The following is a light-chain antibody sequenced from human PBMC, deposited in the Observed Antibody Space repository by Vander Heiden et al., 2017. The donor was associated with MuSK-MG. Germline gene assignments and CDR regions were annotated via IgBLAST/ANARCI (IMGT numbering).Light chain of an antibody. J-gene: IGKJ1*01. CDR1: QSVSSTY. CDR2: GAS. CDR3: QQYGSSSWT. V-gene: IGKV3-20*01. Sequence: EIVLTHAPGTLSLSPGDRATLSCRASQSVSSTYLTWYEQKPGQAPRLLIYGASSRATGIPGRFSGSGSGTDFTLTISRLEPEDFAVYYCQQYGSSSWTFGQGTKVEIK.